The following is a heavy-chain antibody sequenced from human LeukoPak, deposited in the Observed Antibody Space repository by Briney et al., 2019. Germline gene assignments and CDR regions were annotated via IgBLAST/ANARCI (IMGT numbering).Heavy chain of an antibody. J-gene: IGHJ5*02. D-gene: IGHD6-13*01. CDR2: INPGGGGT. V-gene: IGHV1-46*01. CDR3: ARGGSGSWKWFDP. Sequence: ASVKVSCKASGYPFTNYYMHWVRQAPGQGLEWVGIINPGGGGTKYAPQFQGRVTMTRDTSTSTVYMGLNSLRSEDTAMYYCARGGSGSWKWFDPWGQGTLVTVSS. CDR1: GYPFTNYY.